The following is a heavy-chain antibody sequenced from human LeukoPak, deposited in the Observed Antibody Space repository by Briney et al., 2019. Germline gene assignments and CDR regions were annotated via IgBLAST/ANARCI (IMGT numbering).Heavy chain of an antibody. CDR3: AKDLIRGPKAPIDY. V-gene: IGHV3-30*02. J-gene: IGHJ4*02. Sequence: GGSLRLSCAASGFTFSSYGMHWVRQAPGKGLEWVAFIRYDGSNKYYADSVKGRFTIPRDNSKSTLYLQMNSLRAEDTAVYYCAKDLIRGPKAPIDYWGQGTLVTVSS. CDR1: GFTFSSYG. CDR2: IRYDGSNK. D-gene: IGHD3-10*01.